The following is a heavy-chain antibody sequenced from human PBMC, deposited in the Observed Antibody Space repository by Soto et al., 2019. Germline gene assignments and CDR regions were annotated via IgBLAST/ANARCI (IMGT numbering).Heavy chain of an antibody. CDR3: ATRDTGRVY. V-gene: IGHV4-4*02. CDR2: SHQSGYT. J-gene: IGHJ4*02. Sequence: QVQLQESGPGLVKPSGTLSLTCAVSGVSIGSHDWWTWVRQPPGKGLEWIGESHQSGYTHYNSSLESRVTVPLDKSKNHFSLQLNSVTVADTAVYYCATRDTGRVYWGQGTLVTVSS. CDR1: GVSIGSHDW. D-gene: IGHD2-2*02.